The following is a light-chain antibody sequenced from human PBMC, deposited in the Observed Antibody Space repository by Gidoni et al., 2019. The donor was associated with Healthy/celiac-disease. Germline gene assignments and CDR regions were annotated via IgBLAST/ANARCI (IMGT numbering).Light chain of an antibody. CDR2: GAS. J-gene: IGKJ2*01. Sequence: EIVMTQSPATLSVSPGERATFSCRASQSVSSNLAWYQQKPGQAPRLLIYGASTRATGIPARFSDSGSGTEFTLTISSLQSEDFAVYYCQQYNNWPMYTFGQGTKLEIK. CDR1: QSVSSN. V-gene: IGKV3-15*01. CDR3: QQYNNWPMYT.